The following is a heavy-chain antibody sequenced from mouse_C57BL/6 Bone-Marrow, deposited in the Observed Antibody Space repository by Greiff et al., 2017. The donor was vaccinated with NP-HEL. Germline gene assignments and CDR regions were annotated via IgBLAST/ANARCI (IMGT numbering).Heavy chain of an antibody. CDR3: SRGAGLGRDWFAD. J-gene: IGHJ3*01. CDR2: SRNKANDYTT. V-gene: IGHV7-1*01. CDR1: GFTFSDFY. Sequence: EVNVVESGGGLVQSGRSLRLSCATSGFTFSDFYMEWVRQAPGKGLEWIAASRNKANDYTTEYSSSVKGRFIVSRDTSQSILYLQMKALRAEDTAIYYGSRGAGLGRDWFADWGQGTLVTVSA. D-gene: IGHD4-1*01.